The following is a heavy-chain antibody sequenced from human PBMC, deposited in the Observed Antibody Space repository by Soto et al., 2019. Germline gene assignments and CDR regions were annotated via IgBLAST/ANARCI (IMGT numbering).Heavy chain of an antibody. CDR3: ARHYPIGNNWNYFDY. D-gene: IGHD1-1*01. V-gene: IGHV4-39*01. CDR2: IYYSGST. J-gene: IGHJ4*02. Sequence: PSETLSLTCTVSGGSISSSSYYWGWIRQPPGKGLEWIGCIYYSGSTYYNPSLKSRVTISVDTSKNQFSLKVRSVTAADTAIYFCARHYPIGNNWNYFDYWGRGTLVTVSS. CDR1: GGSISSSSYY.